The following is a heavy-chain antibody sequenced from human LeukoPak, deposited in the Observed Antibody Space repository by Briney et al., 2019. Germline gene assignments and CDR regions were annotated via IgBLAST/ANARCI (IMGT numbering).Heavy chain of an antibody. CDR2: IHPYGFT. D-gene: IGHD3-9*01. CDR1: GDSISSYY. Sequence: PSETLSLTCSVSGDSISSYYWSWIRQPPGKGLEWIGEIHPYGFTNFNPSLKSRVSISVDTSRNQFSLKLTSVTAADTAVYYCSRGSDESKTGDTWGQGSLVTVSS. V-gene: IGHV4-34*01. J-gene: IGHJ5*02. CDR3: SRGSDESKTGDT.